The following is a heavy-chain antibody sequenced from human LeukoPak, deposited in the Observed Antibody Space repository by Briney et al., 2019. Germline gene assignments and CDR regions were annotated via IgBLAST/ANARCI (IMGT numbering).Heavy chain of an antibody. CDR3: ARDDSSGYYLSSDY. CDR1: GFTFDDYG. D-gene: IGHD3-22*01. J-gene: IGHJ4*02. V-gene: IGHV3-20*04. CDR2: INWNGGST. Sequence: GGSLRLSCAASGFTFDDYGMSWVRQAPGKGLEWVSGINWNGGSTGYADSVKGRFTISRDNAKNSLYLQMNSLRAEDTALYYCARDDSSGYYLSSDYWGQGTLVTVSS.